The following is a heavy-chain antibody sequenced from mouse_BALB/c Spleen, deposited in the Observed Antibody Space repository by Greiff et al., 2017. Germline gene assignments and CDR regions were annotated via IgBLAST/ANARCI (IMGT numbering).Heavy chain of an antibody. CDR2: IWGDGST. Sequence: VQLKESGPGLVAPSQSLSITCTVSGFSLTGYGVNWVRQPPGKGLEWLGMIWGDGSTDYNSALKSRLSISKDNSKSQVFLKMNSLQTDDTARYCCARSRIYSSLAYWGQGTLVTVSA. D-gene: IGHD2-1*01. CDR3: ARSRIYSSLAY. J-gene: IGHJ3*01. V-gene: IGHV2-6-7*01. CDR1: GFSLTGYG.